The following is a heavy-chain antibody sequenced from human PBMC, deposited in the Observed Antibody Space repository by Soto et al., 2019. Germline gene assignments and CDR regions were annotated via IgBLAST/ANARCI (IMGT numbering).Heavy chain of an antibody. D-gene: IGHD3-3*01. Sequence: GASVKVSCKASGDTFTSNAMHWVRQAPGQRLEWMGWINAGNGNTKYSQKFQGRVTITRDTSASAAYMELSSLRSEDTAVYYCAREYYDFWSGYRLNWFDPWGQGTLVTVSS. CDR1: GDTFTSNA. V-gene: IGHV1-3*01. J-gene: IGHJ5*02. CDR2: INAGNGNT. CDR3: AREYYDFWSGYRLNWFDP.